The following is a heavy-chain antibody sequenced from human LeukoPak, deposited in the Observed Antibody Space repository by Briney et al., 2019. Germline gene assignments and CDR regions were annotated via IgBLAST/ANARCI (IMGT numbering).Heavy chain of an antibody. Sequence: PGGTLRLSCAASGFTFSSHDMSWVRQAPGKGLEWVSYISSSGSTIYYADSVKGRFTISRDNAKNSLYLQMNSLRAEDTAVYYCAKDWGITMVRGVIMWGQGTLVTVSS. CDR3: AKDWGITMVRGVIM. CDR1: GFTFSSHD. V-gene: IGHV3-48*04. J-gene: IGHJ4*02. D-gene: IGHD3-10*01. CDR2: ISSSGSTI.